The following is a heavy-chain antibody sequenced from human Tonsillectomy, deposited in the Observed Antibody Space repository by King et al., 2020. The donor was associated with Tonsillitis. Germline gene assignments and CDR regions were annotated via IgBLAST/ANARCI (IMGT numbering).Heavy chain of an antibody. J-gene: IGHJ3*01. V-gene: IGHV3-11*05. D-gene: IGHD3-10*01. CDR2: ISSSSSYT. CDR3: PGVRVLITMVRGXPDAXDX. CDR1: GFTFSDYY. Sequence: VQLVESGGGLVKPGGSLRLSCAASGFTFSDYYMSWIRQAPGKGLEWVSYISSSSSYTNYADSVKGRFTISRDNAKNSLYLQMNSLRAEDTAVYYCPGVRVLITMVRGXPDAXDXWGQGTXVTVSS.